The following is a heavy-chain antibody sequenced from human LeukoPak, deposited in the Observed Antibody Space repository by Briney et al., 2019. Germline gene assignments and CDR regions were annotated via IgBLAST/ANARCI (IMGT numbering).Heavy chain of an antibody. CDR3: VKGAYSSSWSWFDC. V-gene: IGHV3-64D*09. D-gene: IGHD6-13*01. CDR2: ISSNGGST. J-gene: IGHJ4*02. CDR1: GFTFSSYA. Sequence: GGSLRLSCSASGFTFSSYAMHCVLQAPGKGLEYVSAISSNGGSTYYADSVKGRLIISRDNSKNTLHLQMSSLIPEDTAVYYCVKGAYSSSWSWFDCWGQGTLVTVSS.